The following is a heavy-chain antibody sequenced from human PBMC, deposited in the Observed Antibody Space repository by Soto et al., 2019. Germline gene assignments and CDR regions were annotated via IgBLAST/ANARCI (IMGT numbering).Heavy chain of an antibody. Sequence: SETLSVTCAVYGGSFSGYDWSWIRQPPGKGLEWIGEINHSGSTNYNPSLKSRVTISVDTSKNQFSLKLSSVTAADTAVYYCARVNCTNGVCSPGNWFDPWGQGTLVTVSS. J-gene: IGHJ5*02. V-gene: IGHV4-34*01. D-gene: IGHD2-8*01. CDR2: INHSGST. CDR3: ARVNCTNGVCSPGNWFDP. CDR1: GGSFSGYD.